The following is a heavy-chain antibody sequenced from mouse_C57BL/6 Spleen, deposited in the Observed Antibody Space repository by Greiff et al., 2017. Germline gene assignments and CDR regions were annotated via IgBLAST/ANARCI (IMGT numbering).Heavy chain of an antibody. CDR1: GYTFTDYY. J-gene: IGHJ2*01. V-gene: IGHV1-19*01. D-gene: IGHD2-4*01. CDR2: INPYNGGT. CDR3: ARRYDYLFDY. Sequence: VQLQQSGPVLVKPGASVKMSCKASGYTFTDYYMNWVKQSHGKSLEWIGVINPYNGGTSYNQKFKGKATLTVDKSSSTAYMELNSLTSEDSAVYYCARRYDYLFDYWGQGTTLTVSS.